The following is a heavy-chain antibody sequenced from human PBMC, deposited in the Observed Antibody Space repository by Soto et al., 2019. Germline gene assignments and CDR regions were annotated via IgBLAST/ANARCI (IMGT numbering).Heavy chain of an antibody. D-gene: IGHD2-21*01. Sequence: EVQLVQSGGHLVPPGGSLRISCVASGFDFYRFTMHWVRQTPERGLEWISYIRGDGGDIRYAESIRGRLTISRDNTRNSGYLQINTLTTEETPSNSCVKERDCGGACSYFDFWGQGDAVTVSS. CDR3: VKERDCGGACSYFDF. CDR2: IRGDGGDI. V-gene: IGHV3-43*01. J-gene: IGHJ4*02. CDR1: GFDFYRFT.